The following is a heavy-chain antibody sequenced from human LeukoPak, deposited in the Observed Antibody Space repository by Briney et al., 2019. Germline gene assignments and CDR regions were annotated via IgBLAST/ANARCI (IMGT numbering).Heavy chain of an antibody. CDR2: ISDSGGST. CDR1: GFTFNTYA. J-gene: IGHJ4*02. V-gene: IGHV3-23*01. D-gene: IGHD6-13*01. CDR3: TKDRRGPAAGTWYFDS. Sequence: PGGSLRLSRAASGFTFNTYAMNWVRQAPGKGLEWVSSISDSGGSTNYADSVKGRFTISRDNSKNAVYLQLNSLRAGDTAIYYCTKDRRGPAAGTWYFDSWGQGTLVTVSS.